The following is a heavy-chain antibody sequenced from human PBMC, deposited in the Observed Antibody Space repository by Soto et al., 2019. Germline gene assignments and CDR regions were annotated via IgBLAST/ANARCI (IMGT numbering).Heavy chain of an antibody. CDR2: ISANNGNT. V-gene: IGHV1-18*01. D-gene: IGHD1-26*01. Sequence: QVQLVQSGAEVKKPGASVKVSCKASGYTFTSYGISWVRQAPGQGLEWMGWISANNGNTNYVQKLQGRVTMNTDTAASTAYMALRSLTADDTAVYYCATDRGSTALDSWGQGTLVTVSS. J-gene: IGHJ5*01. CDR1: GYTFTSYG. CDR3: ATDRGSTALDS.